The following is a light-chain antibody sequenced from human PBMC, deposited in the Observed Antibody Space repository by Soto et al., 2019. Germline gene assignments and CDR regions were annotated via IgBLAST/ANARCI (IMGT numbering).Light chain of an antibody. CDR3: QQYHNLWM. Sequence: EIVMPQSPATLSVAPGERATLSCTASHYIYSNVAWFQQRPGQAPRLLIYRASTRATGTPARFSGSGSGTEFTLTITSLQSEDFALYYCQQYHNLWMFGQGTKVDIK. CDR1: HYIYSN. CDR2: RAS. V-gene: IGKV3-15*01. J-gene: IGKJ1*01.